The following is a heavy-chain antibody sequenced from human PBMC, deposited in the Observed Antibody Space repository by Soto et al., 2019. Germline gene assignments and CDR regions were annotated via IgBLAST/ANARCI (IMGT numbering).Heavy chain of an antibody. CDR1: GGSISSGDYY. V-gene: IGHV4-30-4*01. J-gene: IGHJ5*02. D-gene: IGHD3-3*01. CDR2: IYYSGST. CDR3: AGCRDFWSGYCNWFDP. Sequence: SETLSLTYTVSGGSISSGDYYWSWIRQPPGKGLEWIGYIYYSGSTYYNPSLKSRVTISVDTSKNQFSLKLSSVTAADTAVYYCAGCRDFWSGYCNWFDPWGQGTLVTVSS.